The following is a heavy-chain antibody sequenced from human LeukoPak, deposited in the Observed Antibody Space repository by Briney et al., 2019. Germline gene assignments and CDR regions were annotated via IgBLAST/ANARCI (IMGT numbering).Heavy chain of an antibody. V-gene: IGHV3-9*01. CDR1: GFTFEDYA. CDR2: ISWNSGSI. Sequence: GRSLRLSCAASGFTFEDYAMHWVRQVPGKGLAWVSGISWNSGSIDYADSVKGRFTISRDNAKNSLHLQMDSLRTEDTAFYYCAKGSCSSTSCHFDYWGQGTLVTVSS. D-gene: IGHD2-2*01. CDR3: AKGSCSSTSCHFDY. J-gene: IGHJ4*02.